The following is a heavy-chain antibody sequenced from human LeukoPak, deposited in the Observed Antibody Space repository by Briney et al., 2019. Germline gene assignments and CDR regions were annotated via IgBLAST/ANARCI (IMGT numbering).Heavy chain of an antibody. V-gene: IGHV4-34*01. Sequence: SETLSLTCAVYGGSYSGYYWSWIRQPPGKGLDWIGEINHSGSTNYNPSLKSRVTISVDTSKNQFSLKLSSVTAADTAVYYCARVRSSGYYLYYSDYWGQGTLVTVSS. CDR3: ARVRSSGYYLYYSDY. J-gene: IGHJ4*02. CDR1: GGSYSGYY. CDR2: INHSGST. D-gene: IGHD3-22*01.